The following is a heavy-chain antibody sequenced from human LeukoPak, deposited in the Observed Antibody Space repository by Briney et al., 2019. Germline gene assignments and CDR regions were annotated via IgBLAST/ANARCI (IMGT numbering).Heavy chain of an antibody. J-gene: IGHJ4*02. D-gene: IGHD6-19*01. CDR1: GFTFAEYT. V-gene: IGHV3-43*01. CDR3: VKDLVAASENVRGWYPMDY. Sequence: GGSLRLSCAASGFTFAEYTMHWVRQAPGKGLEWVSLISWSGDRIHYGDSVKGRFTISRDNSKNSLYLQMNSLRTEDTALYYCVKDLVAASENVRGWYPMDYWGQGTLVTVSS. CDR2: ISWSGDRI.